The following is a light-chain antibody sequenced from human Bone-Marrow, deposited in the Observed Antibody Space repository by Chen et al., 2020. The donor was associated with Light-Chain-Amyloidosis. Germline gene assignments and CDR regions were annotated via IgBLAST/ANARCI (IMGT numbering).Light chain of an antibody. J-gene: IGLJ3*02. CDR1: NIGSTS. CDR3: QVWDRSSDRPV. Sequence: SYVLTQPSSVSVSPGQTATFACGGNNIGSTSVHWYQQTPGQAPLLVVYDDSDRPSGIPERLSGCNSGDTATLTINRVKAGDEADYYCQVWDRSSDRPVFGGGTKLTVL. CDR2: DDS. V-gene: IGLV3-21*02.